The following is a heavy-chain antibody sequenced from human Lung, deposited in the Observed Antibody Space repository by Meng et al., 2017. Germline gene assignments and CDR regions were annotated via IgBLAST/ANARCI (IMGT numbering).Heavy chain of an antibody. CDR2: IRGDGGSI. Sequence: EVEVVGAGGGLVQPGGSLRLSCAASGFTFRSYWMHWVRQAPGKGLVWVSRIRGDGGSIVYADSVKGRFTISRDNAKNTLFLQMNSLRAEDTAVYYCARESGYFEYWGQGILVTVSS. CDR3: ARESGYFEY. J-gene: IGHJ4*02. V-gene: IGHV3-74*03. CDR1: GFTFRSYW.